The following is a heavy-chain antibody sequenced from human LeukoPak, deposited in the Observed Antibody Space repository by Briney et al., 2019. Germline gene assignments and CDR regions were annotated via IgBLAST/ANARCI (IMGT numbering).Heavy chain of an antibody. CDR2: ISGSGGST. J-gene: IGHJ3*02. D-gene: IGHD3-3*01. V-gene: IGHV3-23*01. CDR3: AKCGDYDFWSGYRNAFDI. CDR1: GFTFSSYA. Sequence: PGGSLRLSCAASGFTFSSYAMSWVRQAPGKGLEWVSAISGSGGSTYYADSVKGRFTISRDNSKNTLYLQMNSLRAEDTAVYYCAKCGDYDFWSGYRNAFDIWGQGTMVTVSS.